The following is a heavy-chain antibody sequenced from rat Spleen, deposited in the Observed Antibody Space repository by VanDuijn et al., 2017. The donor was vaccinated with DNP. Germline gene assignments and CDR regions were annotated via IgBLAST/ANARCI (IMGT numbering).Heavy chain of an antibody. Sequence: EVLLVESDGGLVQPGRSLKLSCAVSGFTFSDYYMAWVRQAPAKGLEWVATISSNGGTPYYRDSVKGRFTISRDNAQSTLYLQMDSLRSEDTATYYCARHRTIMPYYYAMDAWGQGASVTVSS. CDR2: ISSNGGTP. CDR3: ARHRTIMPYYYAMDA. CDR1: GFTFSDYY. J-gene: IGHJ4*01. D-gene: IGHD1-12*01. V-gene: IGHV5-7*01.